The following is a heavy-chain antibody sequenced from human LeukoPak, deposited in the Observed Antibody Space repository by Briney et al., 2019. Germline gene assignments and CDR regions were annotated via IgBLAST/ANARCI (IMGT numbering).Heavy chain of an antibody. CDR1: GYTFTSYD. Sequence: ASVTVSCKASGYTFTSYDINWVRQATGQGLEWMGWMHPNSGNTGYAQKFQGRVTMTRNTSISTAYMELSSLRSEDTAVYYCARDRGWAVAGTDYYYYGMDVWGQGTTVTVSS. CDR2: MHPNSGNT. CDR3: ARDRGWAVAGTDYYYYGMDV. J-gene: IGHJ6*02. D-gene: IGHD6-19*01. V-gene: IGHV1-8*01.